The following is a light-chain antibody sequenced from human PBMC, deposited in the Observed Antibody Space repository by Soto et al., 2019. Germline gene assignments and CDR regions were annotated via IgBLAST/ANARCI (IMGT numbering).Light chain of an antibody. Sequence: DIQMTQSPSTLSASVGDRVTITCRASQSISSWLAWYQQKPGKAPKLLIYKASSLESGVPSRFSGSGSGTEFTLTISSLQPDAFATYDRQLYNSYPYTCGQGPKLEIK. V-gene: IGKV1-5*03. CDR3: QLYNSYPYT. CDR2: KAS. CDR1: QSISSW. J-gene: IGKJ2*01.